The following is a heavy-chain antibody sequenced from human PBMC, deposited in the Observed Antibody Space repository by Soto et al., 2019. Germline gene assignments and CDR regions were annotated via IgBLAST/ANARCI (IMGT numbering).Heavy chain of an antibody. CDR1: GYTLTELS. D-gene: IGHD3-9*01. V-gene: IGHV1-24*01. J-gene: IGHJ3*02. CDR2: FDPEDGET. CDR3: ATLYYDILTGRFYDAFDI. Sequence: EASVKVSCKVSGYTLTELSMHWVRQAPGKGLEWMGGFDPEDGETIYAQKFQGRVTMTEDTSTDTAYMELSSLRSEDTAVYYCATLYYDILTGRFYDAFDIWGQGTMVTVSS.